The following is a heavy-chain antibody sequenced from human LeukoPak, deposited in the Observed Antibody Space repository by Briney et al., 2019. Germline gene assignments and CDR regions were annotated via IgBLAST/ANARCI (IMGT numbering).Heavy chain of an antibody. CDR2: INPSGGST. CDR3: ARYFGDLGVTDY. CDR1: GYTFTSYY. V-gene: IGHV1-46*03. Sequence: ASVKASCKASGYTFTSYYMHWVRQAPGQGLEWMGIINPSGGSTSYAQKFQGRVTMTRDTSTSTVYMELSSLRSEDTAVYYCARYFGDLGVTDYWGQGTLVTVSS. J-gene: IGHJ4*02. D-gene: IGHD3-3*01.